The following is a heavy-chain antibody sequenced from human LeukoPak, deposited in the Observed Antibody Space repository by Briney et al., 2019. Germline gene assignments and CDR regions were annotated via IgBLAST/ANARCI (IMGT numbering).Heavy chain of an antibody. CDR3: ARGPNYGSRSDYFDY. Sequence: PGGALRLSCAASGFTFSDYWMNWVRQAPGKGLEWVANMKEDGSEKYCVDCVKGRFTISRDNAKNSLYLQMNSLRVEETAVYYCARGPNYGSRSDYFDYWGQGTLVTVSS. D-gene: IGHD3-10*01. V-gene: IGHV3-7*03. J-gene: IGHJ4*02. CDR1: GFTFSDYW. CDR2: MKEDGSEK.